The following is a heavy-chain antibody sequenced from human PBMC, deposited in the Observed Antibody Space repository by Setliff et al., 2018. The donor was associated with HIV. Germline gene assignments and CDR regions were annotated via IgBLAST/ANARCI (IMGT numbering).Heavy chain of an antibody. CDR2: LYYDGNT. CDR3: ARETIRSGHPSEAGFDF. D-gene: IGHD6-19*01. J-gene: IGHJ4*02. CDR1: VYSIRNGYY. Sequence: PSETLSLTCTVSVYSIRNGYYWGWIRQSPGKGLEWIGTLYYDGNTYYNPSLKSRVTMSVDTSKNQFSLNLNSVTAADTAVYYCARETIRSGHPSEAGFDFWGQGALVTVS. V-gene: IGHV4-38-2*02.